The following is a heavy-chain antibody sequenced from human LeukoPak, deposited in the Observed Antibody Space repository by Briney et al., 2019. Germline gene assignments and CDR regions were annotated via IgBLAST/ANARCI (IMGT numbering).Heavy chain of an antibody. J-gene: IGHJ4*02. D-gene: IGHD3-3*01. V-gene: IGHV4-34*01. CDR1: GGSFSGYY. Sequence: PSETLSLTCAVYGGSFSGYYWSWIRQPPGKGLEWIGEINHSGSTNYNPSLKSRVTISVDTSKNQFSLKLSSVTAADTAVYYCARGHRGTIFGVVTGHGYYFDYWGQGTLVTVSS. CDR3: ARGHRGTIFGVVTGHGYYFDY. CDR2: INHSGST.